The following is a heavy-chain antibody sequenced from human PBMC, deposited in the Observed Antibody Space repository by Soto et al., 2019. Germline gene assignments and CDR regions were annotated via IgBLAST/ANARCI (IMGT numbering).Heavy chain of an antibody. V-gene: IGHV3-23*01. CDR2: INDRGSNA. J-gene: IGHJ6*02. CDR3: AKAAVSAGSPEYDVMAF. D-gene: IGHD6-13*01. CDR1: GLAFMTYG. Sequence: VEELRHSYTASGLAFMTYGMNGFRQAPGKGLEWVANINDRGSNAVYADSAKGRFTISRDNSRNTLTLQMNTLRADDTAVYYCAKAAVSAGSPEYDVMAFSGQGTKV.